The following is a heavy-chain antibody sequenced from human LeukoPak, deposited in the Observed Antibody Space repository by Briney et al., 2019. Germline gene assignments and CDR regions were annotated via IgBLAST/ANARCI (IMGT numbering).Heavy chain of an antibody. CDR2: MFISGST. V-gene: IGHV4-4*07. CDR1: GGSVSSYY. J-gene: IGHJ2*01. Sequence: SETLSLTXTVSGGSVSSYYWSWIRQAAGKGLEWLGRMFISGSTYYNPSLKNRVAMSVDTSKNQFSLKLSSVTAADTAVYYCAKDVSMHGSDYRWYFDLWGRGTLVTVSS. CDR3: AKDVSMHGSDYRWYFDL. D-gene: IGHD1-26*01.